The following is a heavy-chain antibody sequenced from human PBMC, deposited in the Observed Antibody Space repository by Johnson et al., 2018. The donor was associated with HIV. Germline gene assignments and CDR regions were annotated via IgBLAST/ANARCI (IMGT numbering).Heavy chain of an antibody. J-gene: IGHJ3*02. CDR3: AKDTYSHRLTVTESGFDI. V-gene: IGHV3-9*01. D-gene: IGHD4-11*01. CDR1: GFTFDDYA. CDR2: ISWNSDTI. Sequence: EVQLVESGGGLIQPGKSLRLSCAASGFTFDDYAMHWVRQAPGKDLEWVSGISWNSDTIRYADSVKGRFTISRDNAKNSLYVQMNSLRAEDTAVYYCAKDTYSHRLTVTESGFDIWGQGTMVTVSS.